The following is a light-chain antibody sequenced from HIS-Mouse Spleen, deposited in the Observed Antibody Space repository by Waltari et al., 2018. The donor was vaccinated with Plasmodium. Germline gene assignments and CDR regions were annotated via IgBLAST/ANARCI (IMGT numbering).Light chain of an antibody. J-gene: IGLJ3*02. CDR3: MIWPSNASGV. V-gene: IGLV5-37*01. CDR1: SDINVGSYN. Sequence: QPVLTQPPSSSASPGESARLTCTLPSDINVGSYNIYWSKQNPGSPPRYLLYYYSDSDKGQGSGVPSRFSGSKDASANTGILLISGLQSEDEADYYCMIWPSNASGVFGGGTKLTVL. CDR2: YYSDSDK.